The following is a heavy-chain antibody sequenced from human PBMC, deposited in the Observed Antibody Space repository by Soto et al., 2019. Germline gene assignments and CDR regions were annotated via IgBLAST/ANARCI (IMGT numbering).Heavy chain of an antibody. V-gene: IGHV3-66*01. CDR3: ARGPLITMVRGVTVTGFDP. J-gene: IGHJ5*02. CDR1: GFTVSSNY. D-gene: IGHD3-10*01. CDR2: IYSGGST. Sequence: GGSLRLSCAASGFTVSSNYMSWVRQAPGKGLEWVSVIYSGGSTYYADSVKGRFTISRDNSKNTLYLQMNSLRAEDTAVYYCARGPLITMVRGVTVTGFDPWGQGTLVTVSS.